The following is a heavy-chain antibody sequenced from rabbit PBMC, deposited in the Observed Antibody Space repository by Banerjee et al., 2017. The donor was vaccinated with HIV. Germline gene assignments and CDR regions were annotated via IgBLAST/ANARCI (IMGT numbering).Heavy chain of an antibody. CDR1: GFSFSSSYY. Sequence: QEQLEESGGDLVKPEGSLTLTCTASGFSFSSSYYMCWVRQAPGKGLEWIGCIYTGSGSTYYASWAKGRFTISKTSSTTVTLQMTSLTAADTATYFCARGSSGYFDGMDLWGPGTLVTVS. CDR3: ARGSSGYFDGMDL. V-gene: IGHV1S45*01. J-gene: IGHJ6*01. CDR2: IYTGSGST. D-gene: IGHD1-1*01.